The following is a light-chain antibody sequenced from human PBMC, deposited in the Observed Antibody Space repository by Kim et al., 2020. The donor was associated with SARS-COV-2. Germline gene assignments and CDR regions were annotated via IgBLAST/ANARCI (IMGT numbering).Light chain of an antibody. CDR3: AAWDDSLHVV. CDR2: SNN. CDR1: SSSIESNA. J-gene: IGLJ2*01. V-gene: IGLV1-44*01. Sequence: PGQRVTISCAGSSSSIESNAVNWYQQLPGAAPKLLIYSNNRRPSGVPGRFAGSKSGTSASVAIGGLQYEDEADYYCAAWDDSLHVVFGGGTQLTVL.